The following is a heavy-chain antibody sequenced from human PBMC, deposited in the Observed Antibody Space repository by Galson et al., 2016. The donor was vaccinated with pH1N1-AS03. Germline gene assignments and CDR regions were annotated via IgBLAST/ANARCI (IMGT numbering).Heavy chain of an antibody. V-gene: IGHV3-23*01. D-gene: IGHD6-6*01. J-gene: IGHJ5*01. CDR1: GFTFSNYV. CDR2: ISGSGGIA. CDR3: GKGGYSTSPPAVDS. Sequence: SLRLSCAASGFTFSNYVMSWVRQAPGKGLEWVPCISGSGGIANHADSVKGRLTTSRDNSKNTLYLQMNNLRAEDTAVYYCGKGGYSTSPPAVDSWGHGTLVTVSS.